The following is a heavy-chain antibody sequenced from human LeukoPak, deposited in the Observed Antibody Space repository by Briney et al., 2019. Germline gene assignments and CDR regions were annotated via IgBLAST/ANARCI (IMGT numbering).Heavy chain of an antibody. Sequence: ASVKVSCKASGYTFTKYDVNWVRQATGQGLERMGWMNPISGKSGCAQKFQGRVTITWNTSITTAYMELSSLRSEDTAVYYCVRVDYSNAFDIWGQGAMVIVSS. J-gene: IGHJ3*02. D-gene: IGHD4-11*01. V-gene: IGHV1-8*03. CDR2: MNPISGKS. CDR3: VRVDYSNAFDI. CDR1: GYTFTKYD.